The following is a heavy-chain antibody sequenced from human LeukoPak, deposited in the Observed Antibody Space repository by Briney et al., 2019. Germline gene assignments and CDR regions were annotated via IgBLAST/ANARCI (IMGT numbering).Heavy chain of an antibody. J-gene: IGHJ6*02. CDR3: AKDHAYTIVLMVYAIYYGMDV. Sequence: PGGSLRLSCAASGFTFSSYGMHWVRQAPGKGLEWVAVISYDGSNKYYADSVKGRFTISRDNSKNTLYLQMNSLRAEDTAVYYCAKDHAYTIVLMVYAIYYGMDVWGQGTTVTVSS. CDR1: GFTFSSYG. CDR2: ISYDGSNK. D-gene: IGHD2-8*01. V-gene: IGHV3-30*18.